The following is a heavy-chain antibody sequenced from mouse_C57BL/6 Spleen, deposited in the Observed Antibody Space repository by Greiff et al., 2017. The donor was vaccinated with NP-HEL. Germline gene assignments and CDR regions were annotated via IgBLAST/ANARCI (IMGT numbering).Heavy chain of an antibody. CDR2: IYPGDGDT. V-gene: IGHV1-80*01. CDR3: ARHDYDYDERGFDY. D-gene: IGHD2-4*01. CDR1: GYAFSSYW. J-gene: IGHJ2*01. Sequence: QVQLQQSGAELVKPGASVKISCKASGYAFSSYWMNWVKQRPGKGLEWIGQIYPGDGDTNYNGKFKGKATLTADKSSSTAYMQLSSLTSEDSAVYFCARHDYDYDERGFDYWGQGTTLTVSS.